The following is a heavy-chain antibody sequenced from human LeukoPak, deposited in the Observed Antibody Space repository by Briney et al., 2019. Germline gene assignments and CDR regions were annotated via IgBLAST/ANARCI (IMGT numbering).Heavy chain of an antibody. CDR2: INHSGST. Sequence: SETLSLTCAVYGGSFSGYYWSWIRQPPGKGLEWIGEINHSGSTNYNPSLKSRVTISVDTSKNQFSLKVNSMTAADTAVYYCTRGPDNWNSFFDYWGQGTLVTVSS. J-gene: IGHJ4*02. D-gene: IGHD1-20*01. CDR1: GGSFSGYY. V-gene: IGHV4-34*01. CDR3: TRGPDNWNSFFDY.